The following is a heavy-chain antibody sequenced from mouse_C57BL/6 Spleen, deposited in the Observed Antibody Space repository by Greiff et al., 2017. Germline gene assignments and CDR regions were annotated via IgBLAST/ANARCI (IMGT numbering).Heavy chain of an antibody. Sequence: QVQLQQPGAELVKPGASVKLSCKASGYTFTSYWMQWVKQRPGQGLEWIGEIDPSDSYTNYNQKFKGKATLTVDTSSSTAYMQLISLTSEDSAVEYCARAQATGWYFDVWGTGTTVTVSS. CDR2: IDPSDSYT. CDR3: ARAQATGWYFDV. J-gene: IGHJ1*03. CDR1: GYTFTSYW. D-gene: IGHD3-2*02. V-gene: IGHV1-50*01.